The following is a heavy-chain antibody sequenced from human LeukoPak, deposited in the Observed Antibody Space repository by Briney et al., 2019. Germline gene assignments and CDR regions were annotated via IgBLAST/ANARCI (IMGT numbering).Heavy chain of an antibody. CDR3: AKELVLLWFGESPFGMDV. CDR2: ISYDGSNK. CDR1: GFTFSSYG. J-gene: IGHJ6*02. V-gene: IGHV3-30*18. D-gene: IGHD3-10*01. Sequence: AGGSLRLSCAASGFTFSSYGMHWVRQAPGKGLEWVAVISYDGSNKYYADSVKGRFTISRDNSKNTLYLQMNSLRAEDTAVYYCAKELVLLWFGESPFGMDVWGQGTTVTVSS.